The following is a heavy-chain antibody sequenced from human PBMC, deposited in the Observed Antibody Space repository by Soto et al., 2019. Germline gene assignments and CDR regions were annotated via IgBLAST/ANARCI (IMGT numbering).Heavy chain of an antibody. CDR3: ARGGGYSGYDSVFDY. CDR2: IYHSGST. D-gene: IGHD5-12*01. J-gene: IGHJ4*02. V-gene: IGHV4-30-2*01. CDR1: GGSISSGGYS. Sequence: SESLSLTCAVSGGSISSGGYSWSWIRQPPGKGLEWIGYIYHSGSTYYNPSLKSRVTISVDRSKNQFSLKLSSVTAADTAVYYCARGGGYSGYDSVFDYWGQGTLVTVSS.